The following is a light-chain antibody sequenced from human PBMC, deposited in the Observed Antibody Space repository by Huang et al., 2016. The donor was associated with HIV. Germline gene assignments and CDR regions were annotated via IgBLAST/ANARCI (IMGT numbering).Light chain of an antibody. CDR2: DAS. V-gene: IGKV3-11*01. J-gene: IGKJ1*01. Sequence: EIILTQSPATLSLSPGERATLSCRASQSVGSYLAWYQQKPGQAPRLLIYDASNRATGIPARFRGGGSGTDFTLTIRGLEPDDFAVYCCQQRSNRTPTTFGQGTKVE. CDR3: QQRSNRTPTT. CDR1: QSVGSY.